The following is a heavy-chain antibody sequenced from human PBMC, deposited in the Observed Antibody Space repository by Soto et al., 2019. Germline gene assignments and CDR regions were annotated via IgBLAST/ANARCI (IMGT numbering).Heavy chain of an antibody. CDR3: ARRYYSGSGSYYGLDV. Sequence: ASVKVSFKASGYTFTGYYMHWLRQAPGQGLEWMGWINPNSGCTNYAQKFQGRVTMTRDTSISTAYMELSRLRSDDTAVYYCARRYYSGSGSYYGLDVWGQGTTVTVSS. CDR2: INPNSGCT. J-gene: IGHJ6*02. V-gene: IGHV1-2*02. CDR1: GYTFTGYY. D-gene: IGHD3-10*01.